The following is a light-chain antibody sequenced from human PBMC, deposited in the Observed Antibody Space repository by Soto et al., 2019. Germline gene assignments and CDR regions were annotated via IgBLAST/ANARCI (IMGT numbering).Light chain of an antibody. CDR3: QQRRSSLS. CDR2: DVS. J-gene: IGKJ4*01. Sequence: EIVLTQSPATLSLSPGERATLSCRASQSVSTYLAWYQQKSGQAPRLLIYDVSKRATGIPPRFSGSGAGTDFTLTISSLEPEDSATYYCQQRRSSLSCGGGTKVDI. V-gene: IGKV3-11*01. CDR1: QSVSTY.